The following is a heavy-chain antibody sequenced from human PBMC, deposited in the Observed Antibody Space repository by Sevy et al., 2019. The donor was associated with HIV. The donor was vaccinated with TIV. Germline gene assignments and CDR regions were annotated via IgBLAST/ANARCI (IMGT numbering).Heavy chain of an antibody. J-gene: IGHJ4*02. Sequence: GGSLRLSCTISGITFGDHALSWVRQAPGKGLEWVGLVRRKSNGGATEYAASVKGRFTISRVDSKSITYVQMNRLKIEDPAVYFCARDLNVGDDYNRVFDYWGQGTLVTVSS. CDR2: VRRKSNGGAT. CDR1: GITFGDHA. CDR3: ARDLNVGDDYNRVFDY. V-gene: IGHV3-49*04. D-gene: IGHD5-12*01.